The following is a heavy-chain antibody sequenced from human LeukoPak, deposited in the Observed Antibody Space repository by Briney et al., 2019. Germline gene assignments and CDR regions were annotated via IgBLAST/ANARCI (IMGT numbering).Heavy chain of an antibody. CDR3: ARDRGYGGDNDY. J-gene: IGHJ4*02. CDR1: GFTFSSYA. CDR2: ISYDGSNK. D-gene: IGHD4-23*01. Sequence: GGSLRLSCAASGFTFSSYAMHWVRQAPGKGLEWVAVISYDGSNKYYADSVKGRFTISRDNSKNTLYLQMNSLRAEDTAVYYCARDRGYGGDNDYWGQGTLVTVSS. V-gene: IGHV3-30*04.